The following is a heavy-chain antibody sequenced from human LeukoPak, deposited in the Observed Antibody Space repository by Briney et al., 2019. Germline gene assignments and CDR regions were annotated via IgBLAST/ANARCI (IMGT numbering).Heavy chain of an antibody. CDR3: AKDRPHFDY. CDR2: INNNGDST. V-gene: IGHV3-23*01. J-gene: IGHJ4*02. CDR1: GFTFRNYA. Sequence: PGGSLRLSCAAPGFTFRNYAMSWVRQAPGKGLEWVSAINNNGDSTYYADSVKGRFTISRDNSKNTLHLQMNSLRAEDTAVYYCAKDRPHFDYWGQGNLVTVSS.